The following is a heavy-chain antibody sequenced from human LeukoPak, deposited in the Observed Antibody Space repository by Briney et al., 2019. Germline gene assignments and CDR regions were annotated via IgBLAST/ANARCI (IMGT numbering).Heavy chain of an antibody. CDR3: ARMATITIFGVVIPLNWFDP. Sequence: GASVKVSCKASGYSFTSNYIHWVRQAPGQGLEWMGMIYPRDGSTSYAQKFQGRVTMTRNTSISTAYMELSGLRSEDTAVYYCARMATITIFGVVIPLNWFDPWGQGTLVTVSS. CDR1: GYSFTSNY. J-gene: IGHJ5*02. CDR2: IYPRDGST. D-gene: IGHD3-3*01. V-gene: IGHV1-46*01.